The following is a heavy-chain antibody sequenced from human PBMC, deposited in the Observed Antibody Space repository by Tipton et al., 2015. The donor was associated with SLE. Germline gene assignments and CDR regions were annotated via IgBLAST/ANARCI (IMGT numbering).Heavy chain of an antibody. J-gene: IGHJ4*02. CDR3: ARQLGWGDPFAFDY. CDR2: IYYSGST. CDR1: GGSISNYY. Sequence: TLSLTCTVSGGSISNYYWSWIRQPPGKGLEWIGYIYYSGSTNYNPSLKSRVTISVDTSKNHFSLKRSSVTAADTAIYYCARQLGWGDPFAFDYWGQGTLVTVSS. V-gene: IGHV4-59*08. D-gene: IGHD2-21*02.